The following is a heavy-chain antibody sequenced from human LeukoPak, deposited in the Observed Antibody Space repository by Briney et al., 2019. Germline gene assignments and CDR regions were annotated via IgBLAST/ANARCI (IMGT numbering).Heavy chain of an antibody. CDR3: ARHINIWNDVWFDL. V-gene: IGHV4-59*08. CDR1: GGSISSYY. D-gene: IGHD1-1*01. CDR2: IYYSGST. Sequence: SETLSLTCTVSGGSISSYYWSWIRQPPGKELERIGYIYYSGSTNYNPSLKSRVTISVDTSKNQFSLKLSSVTAADTAVYYCARHINIWNDVWFDLWGQGTLVTVSS. J-gene: IGHJ5*02.